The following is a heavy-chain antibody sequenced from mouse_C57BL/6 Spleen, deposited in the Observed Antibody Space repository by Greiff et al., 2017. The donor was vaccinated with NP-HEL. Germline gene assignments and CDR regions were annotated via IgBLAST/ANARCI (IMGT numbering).Heavy chain of an antibody. D-gene: IGHD1-1*01. Sequence: QVQLQQPGAELVRPGTSVKLSCKASGYTFTSYWMHWVKQRPGQGLEWIGVIDPSDSYTNYNQKFKGKATLTVDTSSSTAYMQLSSLTSEDSAVYYCARGGIYYGSSYVPHYFDYWGQGTTHTVSS. CDR2: IDPSDSYT. CDR3: ARGGIYYGSSYVPHYFDY. V-gene: IGHV1-59*01. CDR1: GYTFTSYW. J-gene: IGHJ2*01.